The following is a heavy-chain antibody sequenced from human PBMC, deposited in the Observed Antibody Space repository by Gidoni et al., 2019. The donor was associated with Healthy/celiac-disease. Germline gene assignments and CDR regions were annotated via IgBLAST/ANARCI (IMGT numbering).Heavy chain of an antibody. V-gene: IGHV5-10-1*03. D-gene: IGHD3-9*01. CDR1: GYSFTSYW. CDR2: IDPSDSYT. CDR3: ARLHSEYGRYFDWLLL. Sequence: DVQLVQSGAEVKKPGESLRISCKGSGYSFTSYWISWVRQMPGKGLEWMGRIDPSDSYTNYSPSFQGHVTISADKSISTAYLQWSSLKASDTTMYYCARLHSEYGRYFDWLLLWGQGTMVTVSS. J-gene: IGHJ3*01.